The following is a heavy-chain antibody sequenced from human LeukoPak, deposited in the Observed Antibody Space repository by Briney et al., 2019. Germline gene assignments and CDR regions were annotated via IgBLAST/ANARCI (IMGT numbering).Heavy chain of an antibody. D-gene: IGHD6-19*01. Sequence: SETLSLTCAVYGGSFSGYYWSWLRQPPGKGLEWIGEINHSGSTNYNPSLKSRVTISVDTSKNQFSLKLSSVTAADTAVYYCARYSSGWYRADDYWGQGTLVTVSS. V-gene: IGHV4-34*01. J-gene: IGHJ4*02. CDR2: INHSGST. CDR3: ARYSSGWYRADDY. CDR1: GGSFSGYY.